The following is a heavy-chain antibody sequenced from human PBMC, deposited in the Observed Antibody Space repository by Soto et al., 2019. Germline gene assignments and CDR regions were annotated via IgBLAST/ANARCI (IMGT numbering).Heavy chain of an antibody. V-gene: IGHV3-48*03. Sequence: EVQLVESGGGLVQPGGSLRLSCAASGFTFSSYEMNWVRQAPGKGLEWVSYISSSGSTIYYADSVKGRFTISRDNAKNSLYLQMNSLSAEDTTVYYCAREFVNYYCYGMDVWGQGTTVTVSS. J-gene: IGHJ6*02. D-gene: IGHD2-21*01. CDR1: GFTFSSYE. CDR2: ISSSGSTI. CDR3: AREFVNYYCYGMDV.